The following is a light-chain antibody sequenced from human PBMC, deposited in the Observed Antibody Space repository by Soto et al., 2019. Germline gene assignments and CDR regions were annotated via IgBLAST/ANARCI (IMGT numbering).Light chain of an antibody. Sequence: VVMTQSPLSLPDTLGQPTSISCRSRLRLVYSNGNTYLNWFHQRPGQSPRRLIYKASKGDSRVPDRFSGSGSGTNFSLKTTGVDAEDVGDYYCMQGIHFGEGSRLEIK. V-gene: IGKV2-30*01. CDR1: LRLVYSNGNTY. CDR3: MQGIH. CDR2: KAS. J-gene: IGKJ5*01.